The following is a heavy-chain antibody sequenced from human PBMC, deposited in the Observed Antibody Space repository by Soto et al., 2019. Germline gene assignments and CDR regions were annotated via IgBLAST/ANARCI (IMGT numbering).Heavy chain of an antibody. D-gene: IGHD2-15*01. Sequence: QVQLQESGPGLVKPSQTLSLICTVSGDAISNDNYYWSWIRQPPGKGLEWIGYIYSTGSTTYNPSLRSRLTMSIDPSKRHFSLKLTSVTAADTAVYYCARGESKLPSVLTSPLDYWGQGTLVTVSS. CDR3: ARGESKLPSVLTSPLDY. CDR1: GDAISNDNYY. V-gene: IGHV4-30-4*08. CDR2: IYSTGST. J-gene: IGHJ4*02.